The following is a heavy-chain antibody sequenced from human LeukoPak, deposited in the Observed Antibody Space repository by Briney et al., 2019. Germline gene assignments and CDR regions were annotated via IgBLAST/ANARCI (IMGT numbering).Heavy chain of an antibody. V-gene: IGHV3-15*01. CDR3: TTEIPLIRGFDY. J-gene: IGHJ4*02. Sequence: RGSLRLSCAASGFTFSSYAMSWVRQAPGKGLEWVGRIKSKTDGGTTDYAAPVKGRFTISRDDSKNTLYLQMNSLKTEDTAVYYCTTEIPLIRGFDYWGQGTLVTVSS. CDR1: GFTFSSYA. CDR2: IKSKTDGGTT. D-gene: IGHD2-2*02.